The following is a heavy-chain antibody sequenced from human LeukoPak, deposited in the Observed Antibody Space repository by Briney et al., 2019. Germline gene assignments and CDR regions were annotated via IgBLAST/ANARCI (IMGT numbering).Heavy chain of an antibody. CDR2: IYYSGST. CDR1: GGSISSSNYY. CDR3: ARLDYGTLYP. V-gene: IGHV4-39*01. Sequence: SETLSLTCTVSGGSISSSNYYWGWIRQPPGKGLEWIGSIYYSGSTYYNPFLKSRVTISVDTSKNQFSLKLSSVTAADTAVYYCARLDYGTLYPWGQGTLVTVSS. D-gene: IGHD3-16*01. J-gene: IGHJ5*02.